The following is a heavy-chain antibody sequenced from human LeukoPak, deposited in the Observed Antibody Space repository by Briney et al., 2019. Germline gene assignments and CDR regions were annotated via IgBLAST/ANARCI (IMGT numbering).Heavy chain of an antibody. V-gene: IGHV4-34*01. CDR3: ARRVRGVIISFYYYNGMDV. CDR1: GGSFSDYY. CDR2: INHSGAT. Sequence: SETLSVTCAVYGGSFSDYYWTWIRQSPGKGLEWSGEINHSGATDYNPSLKSRVTISVDTSKNQFSLKVRSVTAADTAVYYCARRVRGVIISFYYYNGMDVWGQGTTVTVSS. D-gene: IGHD3-10*01. J-gene: IGHJ6*02.